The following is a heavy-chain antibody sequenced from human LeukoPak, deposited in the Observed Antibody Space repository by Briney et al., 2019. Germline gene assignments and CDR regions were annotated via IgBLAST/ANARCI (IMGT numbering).Heavy chain of an antibody. CDR3: ARAMELDFWSGYWGGRLDP. J-gene: IGHJ5*02. CDR1: GYTFTSYG. CDR2: ISAYNGNT. Sequence: ASVKVSCKASGYTFTSYGISWVRQAPGQGLEWMGWISAYNGNTNYAQKLQGRVTMTTDTSTSTAYMELRSLRSDDTAVYYCARAMELDFWSGYWGGRLDPWGQGTLVTVSS. V-gene: IGHV1-18*01. D-gene: IGHD3-3*01.